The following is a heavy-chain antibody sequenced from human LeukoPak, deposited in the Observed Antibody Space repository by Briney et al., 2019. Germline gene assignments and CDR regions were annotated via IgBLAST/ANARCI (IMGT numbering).Heavy chain of an antibody. V-gene: IGHV4-59*01. CDR1: GGSISSYY. Sequence: SETLSLTCTVSGGSISSYYWSWIRQPPGKGLKWIGYIYYSGSTNYNPSLKSRVTISVDTSKNQFSLKLSSVTAADTAVYYCARMYYDFWSGYAFDIWGQGTMVTVSS. CDR3: ARMYYDFWSGYAFDI. D-gene: IGHD3-3*01. CDR2: IYYSGST. J-gene: IGHJ3*02.